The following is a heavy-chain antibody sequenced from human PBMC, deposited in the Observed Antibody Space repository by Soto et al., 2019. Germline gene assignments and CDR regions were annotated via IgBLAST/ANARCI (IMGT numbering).Heavy chain of an antibody. V-gene: IGHV1-46*01. D-gene: IGHD3-22*01. CDR2: INPSGGST. J-gene: IGHJ5*02. CDR3: ARDRTDYYDRSGYRNWFDT. CDR1: GYTFTSYY. Sequence: ASVKVSCKASGYTFTSYYMHWVRQAPGQGLEWMGIINPSGGSTSYAQKFQGRVTMTRDTSTSTVYVELSSLRSEDTAVYYCARDRTDYYDRSGYRNWFDTWGQGTLVTVSS.